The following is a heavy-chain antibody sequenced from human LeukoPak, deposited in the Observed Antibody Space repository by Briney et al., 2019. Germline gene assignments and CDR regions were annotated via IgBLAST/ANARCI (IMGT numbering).Heavy chain of an antibody. CDR1: GYSFTSYW. Sequence: GESLKISCKGSGYSFTSYWIGWVRQMPGKGLEWMGIIYPGDSDTRYSPSFQGQVTISADKSISTAYLQWSSLKASDTAMYYCARQLGTNGAARPKHFDYWGQGTLVTVSS. V-gene: IGHV5-51*01. CDR2: IYPGDSDT. J-gene: IGHJ4*02. D-gene: IGHD6-6*01. CDR3: ARQLGTNGAARPKHFDY.